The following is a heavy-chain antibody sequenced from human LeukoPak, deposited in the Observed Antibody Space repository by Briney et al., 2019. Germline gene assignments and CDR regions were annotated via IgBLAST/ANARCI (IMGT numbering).Heavy chain of an antibody. D-gene: IGHD3-10*01. CDR3: AKDGETYSLYYMDV. CDR2: IRYDGSNK. CDR1: GFTFSSYG. Sequence: PGGSLRLSCAASGFTFSSYGMHWVRQAPGKGLEWVAFIRYDGSNKYYADSVKGRFTISRDNSKNTLYLQMNSLRAEDTAVYYCAKDGETYSLYYMDVWGKGTTVTVSS. J-gene: IGHJ6*03. V-gene: IGHV3-30*02.